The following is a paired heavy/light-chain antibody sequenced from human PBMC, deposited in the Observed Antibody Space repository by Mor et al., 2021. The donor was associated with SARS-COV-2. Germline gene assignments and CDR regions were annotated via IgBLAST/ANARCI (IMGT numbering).Heavy chain of an antibody. D-gene: IGHD3-10*01. J-gene: IGHJ4*02. Sequence: QVQLVESGGGVVQPGRSLRLSCAASGFTFSTYGMHWVRQAPGKGLEWVAVISYDGNNKYYTDLVKGRFTISRDNSKNTLFLQMNSLRTEDTAVYYCVGSGSGSPGYWGQGTLVTVSS. V-gene: IGHV3-30*03. CDR3: VGSGSGSPGY. CDR2: ISYDGNNK. CDR1: GFTFSTYG.
Light chain of an antibody. J-gene: IGKJ1*01. CDR1: QSIGTW. CDR3: QQYNDYSRWT. Sequence: DIQMTQSPSTLSASVGDRVTITCRASQSIGTWLAWHQQKPGKAPNLLIYKASTLGSGVPSRFSGGGSGTEFTLTISSLQPDDLATYYCQQYNDYSRWTFGQGTKVEIK. CDR2: KAS. V-gene: IGKV1-5*03.